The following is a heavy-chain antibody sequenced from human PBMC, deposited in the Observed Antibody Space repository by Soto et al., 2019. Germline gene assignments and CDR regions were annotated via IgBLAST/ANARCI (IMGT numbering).Heavy chain of an antibody. D-gene: IGHD1-1*01. CDR3: ASLLNDVTTFDY. Sequence: SWVLKKTRKGLEWVASIKYDGNEKFYVDSVKGRFTVSRDDAKNSLYLQMNSLRGDDTALYYCASLLNDVTTFDYRGQGSLVTVSS. J-gene: IGHJ4*02. CDR2: IKYDGNEK. V-gene: IGHV3-7*01.